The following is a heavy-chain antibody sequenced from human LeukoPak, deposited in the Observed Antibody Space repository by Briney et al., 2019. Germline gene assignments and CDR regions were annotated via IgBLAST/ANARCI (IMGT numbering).Heavy chain of an antibody. CDR1: GGSFSSHY. Sequence: SETLSLNCTVSGGSFSSHYWSWLRQPPGKGLEGIVYMRDSGSTKHNPSLESRVTLSADTSKKQFSLRLSSVTAADTAVYYCATIKRGNIYGYFDFWGQGILVTVSS. CDR3: ATIKRGNIYGYFDF. D-gene: IGHD5-18*01. CDR2: MRDSGST. V-gene: IGHV4-59*11. J-gene: IGHJ4*02.